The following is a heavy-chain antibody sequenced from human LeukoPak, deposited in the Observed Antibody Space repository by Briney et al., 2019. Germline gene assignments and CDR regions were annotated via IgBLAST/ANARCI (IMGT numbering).Heavy chain of an antibody. J-gene: IGHJ4*02. Sequence: GESLKISCKGSGYSFTSYCIGWVRQMPGKGLEWMGIIYPGDSDTRYSPSFQGQVTISADKSISTAYLQWSSLKASDTAMYYCARRVYLTGDGDYFDYWGQGTLVTVSS. D-gene: IGHD7-27*01. CDR1: GYSFTSYC. CDR3: ARRVYLTGDGDYFDY. CDR2: IYPGDSDT. V-gene: IGHV5-51*01.